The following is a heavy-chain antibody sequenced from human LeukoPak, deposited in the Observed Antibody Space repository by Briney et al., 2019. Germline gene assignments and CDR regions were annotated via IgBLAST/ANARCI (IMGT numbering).Heavy chain of an antibody. V-gene: IGHV3-30-3*01. D-gene: IGHD2-15*01. Sequence: GGSLRLSCAASGFTFSSYAMHWVRQAPGKGLEWVAVISYDGSNKYYADSVKGRFTISRDNSKNTLYLQMNSLRAEDTAVYYCAKGPPLEVVPNGGMDVWGQGTTVTVSS. CDR3: AKGPPLEVVPNGGMDV. CDR2: ISYDGSNK. J-gene: IGHJ6*02. CDR1: GFTFSSYA.